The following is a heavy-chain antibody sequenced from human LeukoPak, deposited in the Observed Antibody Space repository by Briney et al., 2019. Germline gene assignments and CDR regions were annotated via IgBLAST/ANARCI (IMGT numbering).Heavy chain of an antibody. Sequence: GGSLRLFCAASGFTFSSYAMHWVRQAPGKGLEWVAVISYDGSNKYYADSVKGRFTISRDNSKNTLYLQMNSLRAEDTAVYYCARVPYGDFNYFDYWGQGTLVTVSS. CDR3: ARVPYGDFNYFDY. V-gene: IGHV3-30-3*01. D-gene: IGHD4-17*01. J-gene: IGHJ4*02. CDR2: ISYDGSNK. CDR1: GFTFSSYA.